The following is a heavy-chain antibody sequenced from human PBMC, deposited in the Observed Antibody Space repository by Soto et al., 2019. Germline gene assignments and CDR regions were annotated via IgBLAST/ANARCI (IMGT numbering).Heavy chain of an antibody. CDR1: GYTFTNFG. V-gene: IGHV1-18*04. D-gene: IGHD1-26*01. J-gene: IGHJ4*02. CDR2: ITPYNGNA. CDR3: ARARMFSGAHHDY. Sequence: QVHLVQSGAVVENPGASVKVSCKASGYTFTNFGINWVRQAPGQGLEWMGWITPYNGNANYPQKHQDRFTITTDTSTNTAYLELRSLRSADTAVYFCARARMFSGAHHDYWGQGTRVTVSS.